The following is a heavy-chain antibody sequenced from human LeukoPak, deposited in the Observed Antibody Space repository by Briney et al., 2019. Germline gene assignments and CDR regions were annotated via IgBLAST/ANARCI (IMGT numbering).Heavy chain of an antibody. CDR2: ISSSGSTI. J-gene: IGHJ3*02. Sequence: GGSLRLSCAASGFTFSDYYMSWIRQAPGKGLEWVSYISSSGSTIYYADSVKGRFTISRDNAKNSLYLQMNSLRAEDTAVYYCARYGSSGYYRWDAFDIWGQGTMVTVSS. CDR3: ARYGSSGYYRWDAFDI. V-gene: IGHV3-11*01. CDR1: GFTFSDYY. D-gene: IGHD3-22*01.